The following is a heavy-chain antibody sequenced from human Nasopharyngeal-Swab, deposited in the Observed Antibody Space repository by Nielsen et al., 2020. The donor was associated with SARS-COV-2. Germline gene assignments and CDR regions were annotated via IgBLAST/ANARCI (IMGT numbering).Heavy chain of an antibody. CDR3: ARLDPSVVAATKASYYFDY. Sequence: WIRQPPGKGLEWIGEIYHSGSTYYNPSLKSRVTISVDTSKNQFSLKLSSVTAADTAVYYCARLDPSVVAATKASYYFDYWGQGTLVTVSS. J-gene: IGHJ4*02. D-gene: IGHD2-15*01. CDR2: IYHSGST. V-gene: IGHV4-34*09.